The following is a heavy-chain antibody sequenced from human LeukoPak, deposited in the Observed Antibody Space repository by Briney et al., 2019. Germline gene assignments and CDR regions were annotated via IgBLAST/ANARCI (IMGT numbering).Heavy chain of an antibody. V-gene: IGHV1-18*01. CDR3: ARAEDSSGYVGFDY. CDR1: GYTFTSHG. CDR2: ISAYNGNT. D-gene: IGHD3-22*01. J-gene: IGHJ4*02. Sequence: ASVKVSCKASGYTFTSHGISWVRQAPGQGLEWMGWISAYNGNTNYAQKLQGRVTMTTDTSTSTAYMELRSLRSDDTAVYYCARAEDSSGYVGFDYWGQGTLVTVSS.